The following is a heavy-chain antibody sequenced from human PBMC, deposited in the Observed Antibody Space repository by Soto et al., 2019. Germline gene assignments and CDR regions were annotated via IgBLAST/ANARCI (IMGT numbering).Heavy chain of an antibody. CDR3: AHRDGSGSYYIPRWFDP. D-gene: IGHD3-10*01. V-gene: IGHV2-5*01. Sequence: SGPTLVNPTQTVTLTCTFSGFSLSTIGVGVGWIRQPPGKALEWLALIYWNDDKRYSPSLKSRLTITKDTSKNQVVLTMTNMDPVDTATYYCAHRDGSGSYYIPRWFDPWGQGTLVTVSS. J-gene: IGHJ5*02. CDR1: GFSLSTIGVG. CDR2: IYWNDDK.